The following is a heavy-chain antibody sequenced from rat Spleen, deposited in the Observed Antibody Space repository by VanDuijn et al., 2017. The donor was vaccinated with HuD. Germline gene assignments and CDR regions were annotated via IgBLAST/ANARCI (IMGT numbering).Heavy chain of an antibody. Sequence: EVQLVESGGGLVQPGRSLKLSCAASGFTFSDYNMAWVRQAPTKGLEWVASISPSGGSTYYRDSVKGRFTISRDNAKSTLYLQMDSLRSEDTATYYCAVAGYGYWGQGVMVTVSS. V-gene: IGHV5-19*01. J-gene: IGHJ2*01. CDR2: ISPSGGST. CDR1: GFTFSDYN. CDR3: AVAGYGY. D-gene: IGHD2-3*01.